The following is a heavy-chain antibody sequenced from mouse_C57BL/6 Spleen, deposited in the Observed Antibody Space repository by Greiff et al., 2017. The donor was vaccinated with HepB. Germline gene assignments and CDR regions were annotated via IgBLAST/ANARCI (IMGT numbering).Heavy chain of an antibody. Sequence: VQLQQSGPELVKPGASVKISCKASGYTFTDYYMNWVKQSHGKSLEWIGDINPNNGGTSYNQKFKGKATLTVDKSSSTAYMELRSLTSEDSAVYYCASDITPGFDYWGQGTTLTVSS. CDR3: ASDITPGFDY. J-gene: IGHJ2*01. CDR2: INPNNGGT. D-gene: IGHD1-1*01. V-gene: IGHV1-26*01. CDR1: GYTFTDYY.